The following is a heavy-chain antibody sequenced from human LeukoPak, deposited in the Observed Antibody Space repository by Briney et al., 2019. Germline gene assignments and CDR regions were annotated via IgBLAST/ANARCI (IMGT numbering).Heavy chain of an antibody. Sequence: GGSLRLSCAASRFTFSTYAMNWVRQAQGKGLECVSTIGGSSGATYYADSVKGRFIVSRDNSKNILYLQINSLRADDTAVYYCAKRGEGCSGVSCLYWYFDIWGRGTLVTVSS. V-gene: IGHV3-23*01. J-gene: IGHJ2*01. D-gene: IGHD2-15*01. CDR1: RFTFSTYA. CDR2: IGGSSGAT. CDR3: AKRGEGCSGVSCLYWYFDI.